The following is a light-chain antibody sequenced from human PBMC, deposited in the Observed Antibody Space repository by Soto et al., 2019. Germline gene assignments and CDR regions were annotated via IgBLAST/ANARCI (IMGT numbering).Light chain of an antibody. V-gene: IGKV3-11*01. CDR2: DAS. Sequence: ETVLTQSPATLSLSPGERATLSCRASQSVHTYLAWYQQKAGQAPRLLIYDASNRATGIPARFSSSGSGTDFTLTISSLEPEDCAVYCCQQRSNWPPYTFGQGTKLEIK. CDR3: QQRSNWPPYT. CDR1: QSVHTY. J-gene: IGKJ2*01.